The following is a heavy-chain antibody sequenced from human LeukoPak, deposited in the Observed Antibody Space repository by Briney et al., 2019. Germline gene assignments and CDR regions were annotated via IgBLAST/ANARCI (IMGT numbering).Heavy chain of an antibody. CDR1: GFALRSTW. V-gene: IGHV3-74*03. CDR2: INSDTTST. CDR3: ARVSGSYYYGMDV. J-gene: IGHJ6*02. D-gene: IGHD1-20*01. Sequence: GGSLRLSCAASGFALRSTWMHWVRQAPGKGLVWVSRINSDTTSTAYVDSVKGRFTISRDDAKNTLYLQMNSLRAEDTAVYYCARVSGSYYYGMDVWGQGTTVTVSS.